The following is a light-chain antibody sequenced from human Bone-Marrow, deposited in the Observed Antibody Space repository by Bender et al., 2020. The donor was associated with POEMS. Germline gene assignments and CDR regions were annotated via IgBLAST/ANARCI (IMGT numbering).Light chain of an antibody. V-gene: IGLV3-21*03. Sequence: SYVLTQPPSVSVAPGKTATITCGGNNIGTRSVHWYQLKPGQAPVLVVYDDRDRPSGIPERFSGSKSGNTATLTISMVEAGDEADYYCQVWDSSSDLLVFGGGTGLTVL. J-gene: IGLJ3*02. CDR1: NIGTRS. CDR3: QVWDSSSDLLV. CDR2: DDR.